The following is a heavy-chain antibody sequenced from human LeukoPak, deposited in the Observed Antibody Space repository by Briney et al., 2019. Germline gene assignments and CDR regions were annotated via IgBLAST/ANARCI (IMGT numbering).Heavy chain of an antibody. V-gene: IGHV4-59*01. Sequence: PSETLSLTCTVSGGSISSYYWSWIRQPPGKGLEWIGYIYYSGSTNYNPSLKSRVTISVDTSKNQFSLKLSSVTAADTAVYYCARASIFGYMDVWGKGTTVTVSS. CDR3: ARASIFGYMDV. CDR1: GGSISSYY. CDR2: IYYSGST. D-gene: IGHD3-3*01. J-gene: IGHJ6*03.